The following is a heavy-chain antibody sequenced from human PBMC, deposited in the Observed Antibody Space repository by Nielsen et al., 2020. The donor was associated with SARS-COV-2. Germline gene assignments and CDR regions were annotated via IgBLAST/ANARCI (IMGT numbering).Heavy chain of an antibody. V-gene: IGHV3-30-3*01. J-gene: IGHJ4*02. CDR3: ARGAGRYWEATHFDY. CDR2: ISYDGSND. CDR1: GYTFSPYA. Sequence: SCKASGYTFSPYAMHWVRQAPGKGLDWVAVISYDGSNDFYADSVKGRFTISRDNSKNTLYLQMNSLRAEDTAIYYCARGAGRYWEATHFDYWGQGTLVTVSS. D-gene: IGHD3-10*01.